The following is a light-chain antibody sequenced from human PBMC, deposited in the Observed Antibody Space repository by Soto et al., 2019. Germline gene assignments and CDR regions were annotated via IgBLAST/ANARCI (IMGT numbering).Light chain of an antibody. V-gene: IGLV1-44*01. CDR3: AAWDSSLHAFV. J-gene: IGLJ1*01. CDR2: GSN. Sequence: QAVVTQPPSASGTPGQRVTISCSGGSSNVGSNAVNWYQQLPGTAPKLLIFGSNYRPSGVPDRFSGSKSGTSASLAISGLQSEDEADYYCAAWDSSLHAFVFGTATKVTVL. CDR1: SSNVGSNA.